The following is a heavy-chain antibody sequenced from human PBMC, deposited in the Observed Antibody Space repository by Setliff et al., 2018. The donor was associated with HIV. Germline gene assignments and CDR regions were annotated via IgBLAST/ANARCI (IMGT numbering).Heavy chain of an antibody. D-gene: IGHD6-6*01. Sequence: GESLKISCKGSGYSFTSYWVAWVRQMPGKGLEWMGIICPDDSDTRYSPSFQDQVTISVDKSISTAYLQWSSLKAPDTAMYYCARTIASRPKYYYYAMDFWGQGTTVTVSS. CDR1: GYSFTSYW. CDR3: ARTIASRPKYYYYAMDF. V-gene: IGHV5-51*01. CDR2: ICPDDSDT. J-gene: IGHJ6*02.